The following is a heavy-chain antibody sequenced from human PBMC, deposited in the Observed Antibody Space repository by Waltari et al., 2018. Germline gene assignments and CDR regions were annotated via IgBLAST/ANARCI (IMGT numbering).Heavy chain of an antibody. CDR3: AKAPQVVNYGSWSDYYPGFGY. V-gene: IGHV3-23*01. CDR2: ISGSGTNA. Sequence: EVHLLEYGGGLVQPGGSLRLPRAACGFTFSSYAMNWVRQAPGKGLEWVSAISGSGTNAWSADSVKGRFSISRDNSKNTLYLQMNSLRAEDTAVYYCAKAPQVVNYGSWSDYYPGFGYWGQGTLVTVSS. CDR1: GFTFSSYA. D-gene: IGHD3-3*01. J-gene: IGHJ4*02.